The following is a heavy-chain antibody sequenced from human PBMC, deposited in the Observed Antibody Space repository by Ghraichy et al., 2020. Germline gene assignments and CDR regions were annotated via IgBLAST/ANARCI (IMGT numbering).Heavy chain of an antibody. CDR1: GFTLSSYS. CDR2: ITGSSRTI. Sequence: GGSLRLSCVGSGFTLSSYSMSWVRQSPGKGLEWISYITGSSRTITYADSVKGRFTISRDNAQNSLYLQMNSLRDEDTAVYYCARGSKVLRFFYYDGMDVWGQGTTVTVSS. J-gene: IGHJ6*02. V-gene: IGHV3-48*02. D-gene: IGHD2-8*01. CDR3: ARGSKVLRFFYYDGMDV.